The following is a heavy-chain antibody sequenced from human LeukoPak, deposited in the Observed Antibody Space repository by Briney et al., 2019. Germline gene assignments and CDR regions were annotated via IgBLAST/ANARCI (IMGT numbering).Heavy chain of an antibody. CDR1: GGSFSGYY. J-gene: IGHJ5*02. D-gene: IGHD1-26*01. CDR2: INHSGST. CDR3: ARDHELGWFDP. V-gene: IGHV4-34*01. Sequence: PSETLSLTCAVYGGSFSGYYWSWTRQPPGKGLEWIGEINHSGSTNYNPSLKSRVTISVDTSKNQFSLKLSSVTAADTAVYYCARDHELGWFDPWGQGTLVTVSS.